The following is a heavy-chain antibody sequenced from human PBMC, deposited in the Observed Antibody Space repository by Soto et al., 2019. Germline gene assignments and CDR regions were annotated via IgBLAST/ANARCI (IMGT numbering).Heavy chain of an antibody. CDR1: LCTSRNYA. CDR2: FDFNSGRT. V-gene: IGHV3-9*02. J-gene: IGHJ6*04. CDR3: TKDWVPGGEGV. Sequence: PCWSLRLSCVLSLCTSRNYAIHSIRQAPGKGLEGVSGFDFNSGRTGYADSVKGRFTIARDNAKNCLSLEMKSLRVEDTALYYCTKDWVPGGEGVWGKGRTGTVSS. D-gene: IGHD2-21*01.